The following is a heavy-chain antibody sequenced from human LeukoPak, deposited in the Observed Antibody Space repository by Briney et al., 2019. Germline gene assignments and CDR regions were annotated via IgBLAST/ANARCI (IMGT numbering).Heavy chain of an antibody. J-gene: IGHJ4*02. Sequence: GGSLRLSCAASGFTFSGYGMHWVRLAPGVGLQWIAFTSDDGSNKDYAVSVKGRFTITRDNSKNTLFLEMRSLRTEDTAVYYCARGEVVTASPLDFWGQGTLVTVSS. D-gene: IGHD2-21*02. CDR1: GFTFSGYG. CDR3: ARGEVVTASPLDF. CDR2: TSDDGSNK. V-gene: IGHV3-30*04.